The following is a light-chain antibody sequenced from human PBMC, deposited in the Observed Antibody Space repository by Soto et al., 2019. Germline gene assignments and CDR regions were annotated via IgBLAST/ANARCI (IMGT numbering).Light chain of an antibody. CDR3: PQYSDPWT. Sequence: IGTTMDTYCLAASGGGRVTITCRASQSISSYLNWYQQKPGKAPKLLIYAASSLQSGVPSRFNGRGHRTELTLTTSCLPPDDVATYYCPQYSDPWTFGQGTKVDIK. J-gene: IGKJ1*01. CDR2: AAS. V-gene: IGKV1-39*01. CDR1: QSISSY.